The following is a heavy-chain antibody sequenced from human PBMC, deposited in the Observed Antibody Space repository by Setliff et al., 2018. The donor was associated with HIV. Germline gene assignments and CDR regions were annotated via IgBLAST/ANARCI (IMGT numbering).Heavy chain of an antibody. Sequence: PGGSLRLSCAASGFTFSSYGMHWVRQAPGKGLEWVAFIRYDGSNKYYADSVKGRFTISRDNAKNSLFLQMNSLRAEDTAVYYCAKMHTAMDPDTFDIWGQGTMVTVSS. J-gene: IGHJ3*02. CDR1: GFTFSSYG. V-gene: IGHV3-30*02. CDR3: AKMHTAMDPDTFDI. CDR2: IRYDGSNK. D-gene: IGHD5-18*01.